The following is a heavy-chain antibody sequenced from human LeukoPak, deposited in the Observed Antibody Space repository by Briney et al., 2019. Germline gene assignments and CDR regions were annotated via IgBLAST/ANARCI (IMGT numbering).Heavy chain of an antibody. D-gene: IGHD4-23*01. CDR1: GGSISSYY. CDR2: INHSGST. J-gene: IGHJ3*02. V-gene: IGHV4-34*01. CDR3: ARGFGNGAFDI. Sequence: SETLSLTCTVSGGSISSYYWSWIRQPPGKGLEWIGEINHSGSTNYNPSLKSRVTISVDTSKNQFSLKLSSVTAADTAVYHCARGFGNGAFDIWGQGTMVTVSS.